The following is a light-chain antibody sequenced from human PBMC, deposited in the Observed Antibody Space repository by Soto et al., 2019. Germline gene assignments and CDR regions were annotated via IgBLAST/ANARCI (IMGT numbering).Light chain of an antibody. CDR1: QFVSSN. CDR3: QQYTKWPPIT. J-gene: IGKJ5*01. V-gene: IGKV3-15*01. Sequence: EIVMTQSPATLSVSPGERATLSCRASQFVSSNVAWYQQNPGQAPRLLIYGASTRATGIPARFSGSGSGTEFTLTISSLQSEDSAVYYCQQYTKWPPITFGQGTRLEMK. CDR2: GAS.